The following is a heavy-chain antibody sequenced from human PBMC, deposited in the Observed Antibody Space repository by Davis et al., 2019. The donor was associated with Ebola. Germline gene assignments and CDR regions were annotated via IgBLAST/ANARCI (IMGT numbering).Heavy chain of an antibody. Sequence: GESLKISCKGSGYSFTSYWINWVRQMPGKGLEWKGRIDPSDSYTNYSPSFQGHVTISADKSISTAYLQWSSLKASDTAMYYCARREYSSSWYYFDYWGQGTLVTVSS. CDR1: GYSFTSYW. CDR3: ARREYSSSWYYFDY. J-gene: IGHJ4*02. V-gene: IGHV5-10-1*01. CDR2: IDPSDSYT. D-gene: IGHD6-13*01.